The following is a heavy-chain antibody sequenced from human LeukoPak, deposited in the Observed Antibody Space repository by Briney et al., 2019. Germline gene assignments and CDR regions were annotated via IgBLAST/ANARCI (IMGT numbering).Heavy chain of an antibody. D-gene: IGHD7-27*01. CDR3: ARNWGSFAFDI. V-gene: IGHV4-59*08. CDR1: GGSISNYY. CDR2: ISDSGST. J-gene: IGHJ3*02. Sequence: SETLSLTCTVSGGSISNYYWNWIRQPPGKGLEWIGYISDSGSTTYNPSLNSRVTISLDTSKTQFSLKLRSVTAADTAVYYCARNWGSFAFDIWGQGTMVTVSP.